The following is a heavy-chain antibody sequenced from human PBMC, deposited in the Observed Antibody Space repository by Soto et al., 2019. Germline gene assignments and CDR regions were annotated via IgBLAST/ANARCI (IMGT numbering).Heavy chain of an antibody. CDR3: ARAESFFWSGYFYYYCGMDV. J-gene: IGHJ6*02. Sequence: GASVKVSCKASGYTFTSYGISWVRQAPGQGLEWMGWISAYNGNTNYAQKLQGRVTMTTDTSTSTAYMELRSLRSDDTAVYYCARAESFFWSGYFYYYCGMDVWGQGTTVTVSS. CDR1: GYTFTSYG. CDR2: ISAYNGNT. V-gene: IGHV1-18*01. D-gene: IGHD3-3*01.